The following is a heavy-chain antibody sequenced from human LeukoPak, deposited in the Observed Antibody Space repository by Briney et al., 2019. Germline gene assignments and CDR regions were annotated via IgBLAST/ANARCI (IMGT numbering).Heavy chain of an antibody. V-gene: IGHV1-3*01. CDR3: ARGSEGFFGVVINLGDY. CDR1: GYTFTSYA. Sequence: ASVKVSCKASGYTFTSYAMHWVRQAPGQRLEWMGWINAGNGNTKYSQKFQGRVTITRDTSASTAYMELSSLRSEDTAVYYCARGSEGFFGVVINLGDYWGQGTLVTVSS. CDR2: INAGNGNT. J-gene: IGHJ4*02. D-gene: IGHD3-3*01.